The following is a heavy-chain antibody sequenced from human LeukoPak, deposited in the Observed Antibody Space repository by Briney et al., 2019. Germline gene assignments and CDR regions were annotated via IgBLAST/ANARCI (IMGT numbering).Heavy chain of an antibody. Sequence: SETLSLTCTASGGSVSSYYWHWIRQPPGKGLEWIGYIYYSGSTNYNPSLKSRVTVSVDTSKNQFSLTLNSITTADPAVYYCARVRLSGSYLDAFDIWGQGTMVTVSS. D-gene: IGHD1-26*01. V-gene: IGHV4-59*02. CDR1: GGSVSSYY. J-gene: IGHJ3*02. CDR2: IYYSGST. CDR3: ARVRLSGSYLDAFDI.